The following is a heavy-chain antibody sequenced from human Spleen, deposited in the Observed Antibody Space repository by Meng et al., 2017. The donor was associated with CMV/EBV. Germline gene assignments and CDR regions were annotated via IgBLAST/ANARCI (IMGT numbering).Heavy chain of an antibody. CDR3: AKQRQWLAGDY. D-gene: IGHD6-19*01. Sequence: GGSLRLSCAASGFIFSSYGMHWVRQAPGKGLEWVAFIRYDGNDKYYVDSVKGRFTISRDNSKNTLYLQMNSLRIEDTAVYYCAKQRQWLAGDYWGQGTLVTVSS. CDR2: IRYDGNDK. CDR1: GFIFSSYG. J-gene: IGHJ4*02. V-gene: IGHV3-30*02.